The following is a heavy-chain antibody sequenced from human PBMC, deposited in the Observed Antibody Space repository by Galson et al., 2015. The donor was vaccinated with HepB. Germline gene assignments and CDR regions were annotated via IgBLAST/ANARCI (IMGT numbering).Heavy chain of an antibody. Sequence: SVKVSCKASGGTLSSYTISWVRQAPGQGLEWMGRIIPILGIANYAQKFQGRVTITRDTSASTAYMELRSLRSDDTAVYYCARGYCSSTSCYLNAFDIWGQGTMVTVSS. CDR1: GGTLSSYT. CDR2: IIPILGIA. V-gene: IGHV1-69*02. J-gene: IGHJ3*02. D-gene: IGHD2-2*01. CDR3: ARGYCSSTSCYLNAFDI.